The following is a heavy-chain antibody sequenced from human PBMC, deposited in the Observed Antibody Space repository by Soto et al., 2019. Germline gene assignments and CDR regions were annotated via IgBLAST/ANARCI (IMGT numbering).Heavy chain of an antibody. CDR3: ARGVRWRMPIY. D-gene: IGHD1-1*01. Sequence: LSLTCAVYGGSLRGYYWSWIRQPPGKGLEWIGEINHSGSTNYNPSLKSRVTISVDTSKNQFSLKLSSVTAADTAVYYCARGVRWRMPIYWGQGTLVTVSS. CDR1: GGSLRGYY. CDR2: INHSGST. J-gene: IGHJ4*02. V-gene: IGHV4-34*01.